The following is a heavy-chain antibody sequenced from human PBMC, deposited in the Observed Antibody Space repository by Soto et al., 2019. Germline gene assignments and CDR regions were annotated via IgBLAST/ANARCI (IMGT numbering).Heavy chain of an antibody. CDR1: GFTFSSYW. J-gene: IGHJ6*03. Sequence: GGSLRLSCAASGFTFSSYWMSWVRQAPGKGLEWVANIKQDGSEKYYVDSVRGRFTISRDNAKNSLYLQMNSLRAEDTVVYYCARVEGLGYCSSTSCHRHYYYYYMDVWGKGTTVTVSS. CDR2: IKQDGSEK. CDR3: ARVEGLGYCSSTSCHRHYYYYYMDV. D-gene: IGHD2-2*01. V-gene: IGHV3-7*01.